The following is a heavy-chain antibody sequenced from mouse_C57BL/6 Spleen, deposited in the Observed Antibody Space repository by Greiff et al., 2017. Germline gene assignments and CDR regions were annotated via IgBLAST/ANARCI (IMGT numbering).Heavy chain of an antibody. CDR1: GYSITSGYY. J-gene: IGHJ4*01. D-gene: IGHD2-4*01. V-gene: IGHV3-6*01. CDR3: AREGDYDGGAYAMDY. Sequence: VQLQQSGPGLVKPSQSLSLTCSVTGYSITSGYYWNWIRQFPGNKLEWMGYISYDGSNNYNPSLKNRISITRDTSKNQFFLKLNSVTTEDTATYYCAREGDYDGGAYAMDYWGQGTSVTVSS. CDR2: ISYDGSN.